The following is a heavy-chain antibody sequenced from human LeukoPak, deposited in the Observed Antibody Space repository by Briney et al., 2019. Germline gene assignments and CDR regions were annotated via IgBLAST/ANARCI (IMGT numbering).Heavy chain of an antibody. D-gene: IGHD3-10*01. CDR2: INPNSGGT. CDR3: ARYGSGSYGMDV. V-gene: IGHV1-2*02. CDR1: GYTFTGYY. Sequence: ASVKVSCKASGYTFTGYYMHWVRQAPGQGLEWMGWINPNSGGTNYAQKFQGRVTMTRDTSISTAYMELSRLRSDGTAVYYCARYGSGSYGMDVWGQGTTVTVSS. J-gene: IGHJ6*02.